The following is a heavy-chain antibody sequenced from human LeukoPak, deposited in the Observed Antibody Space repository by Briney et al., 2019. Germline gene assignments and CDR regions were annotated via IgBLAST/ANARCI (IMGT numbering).Heavy chain of an antibody. CDR1: GGSISSSTDY. CDR2: IYYHENT. CDR3: ARRAYSTAYWKHFNS. D-gene: IGHD1-1*01. V-gene: IGHV4-39*01. J-gene: IGHJ4*02. Sequence: SETLSLTCTVSGGSISSSTDYWGWIRQAPGKGLEWIGSIYYHENTYYNSSLKSRVTISVDTSKNQFSLKLNSVTAADTAVYFCARRAYSTAYWKHFNSWGQGTLVTVSS.